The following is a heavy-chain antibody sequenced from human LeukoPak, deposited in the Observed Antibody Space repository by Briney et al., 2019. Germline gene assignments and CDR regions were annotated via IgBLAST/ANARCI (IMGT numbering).Heavy chain of an antibody. CDR1: GGSFSGYY. V-gene: IGHV4-34*01. CDR2: INHSGST. Sequence: SETLSLTCAVYGGSFSGYYWSWIRQPPGKGLEWIGEINHSGSTSYNPSLKSRVTISVDTSKNQFSLKLSSVTAADTAVYYCARRDALWFRGPGREGHNWFDPWGQGTLVTVSS. J-gene: IGHJ5*02. CDR3: ARRDALWFRGPGREGHNWFDP. D-gene: IGHD3-10*01.